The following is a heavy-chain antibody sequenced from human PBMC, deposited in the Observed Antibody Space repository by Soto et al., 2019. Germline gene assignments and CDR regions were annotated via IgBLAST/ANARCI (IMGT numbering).Heavy chain of an antibody. Sequence: SETLSLTCTVSGGSISSSSYYWCWIRQPPGKGLEWIGSIYYSGSTYYNPSLKSRVTISVDTSKNQFSLKLSSVTAADTAVYYCKGSRYYFDYWGQGTLVTVSS. J-gene: IGHJ4*02. CDR2: IYYSGST. D-gene: IGHD3-10*01. V-gene: IGHV4-39*01. CDR1: GGSISSSSYY. CDR3: KGSRYYFDY.